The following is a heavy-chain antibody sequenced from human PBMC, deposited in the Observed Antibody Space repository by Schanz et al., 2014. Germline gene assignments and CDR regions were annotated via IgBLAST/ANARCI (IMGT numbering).Heavy chain of an antibody. Sequence: EVQLLESGGALVQPGGSLRLSCSASGFTFSGYAMSWVRQAPGKGLEWVSSIVGGGGRTYYADSVKGRFTISRDNSKNTLYLQMNSLRVEDTAVYYCAKHVRSLTGNDYWGQGTRVTVSS. CDR1: GFTFSGYA. CDR2: IVGGGGRT. J-gene: IGHJ4*02. CDR3: AKHVRSLTGNDY. D-gene: IGHD3-9*01. V-gene: IGHV3-23*01.